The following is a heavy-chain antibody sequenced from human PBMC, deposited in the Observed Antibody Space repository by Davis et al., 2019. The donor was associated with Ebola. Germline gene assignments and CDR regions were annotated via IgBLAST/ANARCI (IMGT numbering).Heavy chain of an antibody. D-gene: IGHD3-10*01. CDR3: ARGWFRSGMDV. Sequence: HSQTLSLTCAISGDSVSGSSGAWNWIRQSPSRGLEWLGRTYYSSKWYNDYAASVKSRITVNPDTSKNQFSLLLNSVTPEDTAIYFCARGWFRSGMDVWGQGTTVTVSS. V-gene: IGHV6-1*01. CDR1: GDSVSGSSGA. CDR2: TYYSSKWYN. J-gene: IGHJ6*02.